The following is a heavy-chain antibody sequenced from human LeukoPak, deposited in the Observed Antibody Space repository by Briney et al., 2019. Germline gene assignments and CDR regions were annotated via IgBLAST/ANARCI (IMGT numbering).Heavy chain of an antibody. J-gene: IGHJ4*02. CDR3: ARDTTFGVLVEYYFDY. Sequence: GGSLRLSCAASGFTFSSYAMHWVRQAPGKGLEWVAVISYDGSNKYYADSVKGRFTISRDNSKSTLYLQMNSLRAEDTAVYYCARDTTFGVLVEYYFDYWGQGTLVTVSS. CDR2: ISYDGSNK. D-gene: IGHD3-10*01. CDR1: GFTFSSYA. V-gene: IGHV3-30-3*01.